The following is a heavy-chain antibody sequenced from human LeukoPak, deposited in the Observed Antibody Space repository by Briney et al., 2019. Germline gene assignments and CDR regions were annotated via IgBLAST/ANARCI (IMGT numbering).Heavy chain of an antibody. J-gene: IGHJ4*02. D-gene: IGHD6-19*01. CDR3: ARDSSGWSKNY. CDR2: ISGSGGDT. CDR1: GFTFTTDA. V-gene: IGHV3-23*01. Sequence: GGSLRLSCAASGFTFTTDAMTWVREAPGKGLQWVSAISGSGGDTYYEDSVKGRFTISRDNSKTMMYLQMNSLSAEDTAVYYCARDSSGWSKNYWGQGTLVTVSS.